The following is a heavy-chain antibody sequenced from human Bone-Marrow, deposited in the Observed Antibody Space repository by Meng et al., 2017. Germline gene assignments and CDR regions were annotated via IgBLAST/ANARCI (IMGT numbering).Heavy chain of an antibody. V-gene: IGHV7-4-1*02. D-gene: IGHD3-22*01. Sequence: ASVMVSCKASGYTFTSYAMNWVRQAPGQGLEWMGWINTNTGNPTYAQGFTGRFVFSLDTSVSTAYLQISSLKAEDTAVYYCARDGDYDSSRDDAFDIWGQGTMVTVSS. CDR2: INTNTGNP. J-gene: IGHJ3*02. CDR3: ARDGDYDSSRDDAFDI. CDR1: GYTFTSYA.